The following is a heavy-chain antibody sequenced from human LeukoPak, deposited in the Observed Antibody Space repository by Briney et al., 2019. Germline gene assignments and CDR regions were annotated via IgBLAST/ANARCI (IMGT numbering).Heavy chain of an antibody. CDR3: ARVSWPHYYGMDV. V-gene: IGHV1-2*02. Sequence: ASVKVSCKASGGTFSSYAISWVRQAPGQGLEWMGWINPNSGGTNYAQKFQGRVTMTRDTSISTAYMEQSRLRSDDTAVYYCARVSWPHYYGMDVWGQGTTVTVSS. D-gene: IGHD2-15*01. CDR2: INPNSGGT. J-gene: IGHJ6*02. CDR1: GGTFSSYA.